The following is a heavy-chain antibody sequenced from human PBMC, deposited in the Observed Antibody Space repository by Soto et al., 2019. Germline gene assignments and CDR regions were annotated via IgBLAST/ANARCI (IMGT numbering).Heavy chain of an antibody. CDR1: GFTFSSYG. D-gene: IGHD6-13*01. V-gene: IGHV3-33*01. CDR3: ARDRIAAAGLVYYYYYGMDV. CDR2: IWYDGSNK. Sequence: LRLSCAASGFTFSSYGMHWVRQAPGKGLEWVAVIWYDGSNKYYADSVKGRFTISRDNSKNTLYLQMNSLRAEDTAVYYCARDRIAAAGLVYYYYYGMDVWGQGTTVTVSS. J-gene: IGHJ6*02.